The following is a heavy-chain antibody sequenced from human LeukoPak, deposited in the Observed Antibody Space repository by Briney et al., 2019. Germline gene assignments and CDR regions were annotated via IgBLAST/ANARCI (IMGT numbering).Heavy chain of an antibody. CDR1: GGSISSSSYY. CDR3: ARALSRITLVRGEYNWFDP. D-gene: IGHD3-10*01. CDR2: IYYSGST. Sequence: KSSETLSLTCTVSGGSISSSSYYWGWIRQPPGKGLEWIGTIYYSGSTYYNPSLKSRVTISVDTSKNQFSLNLSSVTAADTAVYYCARALSRITLVRGEYNWFDPWGQGTLVTVSS. V-gene: IGHV4-39*07. J-gene: IGHJ5*02.